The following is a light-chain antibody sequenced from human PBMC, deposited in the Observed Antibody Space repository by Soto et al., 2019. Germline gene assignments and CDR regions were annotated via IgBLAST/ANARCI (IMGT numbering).Light chain of an antibody. V-gene: IGKV1-27*01. CDR1: QGISNY. CDR3: QKYNSARST. CDR2: AAS. J-gene: IGKJ1*01. Sequence: DIQMTQSPSSLSASVGDRVTITCRASQGISNYLAWYQQKPGKVPKLLIYAASTLQSGVPSRFSGSGSGSDFTLTISSLHPEDVATYYCQKYNSARSTFGQGSKVDIK.